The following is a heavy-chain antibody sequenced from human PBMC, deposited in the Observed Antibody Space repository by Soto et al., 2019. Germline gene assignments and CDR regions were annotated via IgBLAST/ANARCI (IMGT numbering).Heavy chain of an antibody. D-gene: IGHD6-6*01. CDR1: GGSIISDSYG. Sequence: QLQLQESGPGLVKPSETLSLTCSVSGGSIISDSYGWGWIRQPPGKGLEWIATIYYSGSSYYNPSLKSRVSISIDASENQVSLKLSSVTAADAAVYYCARHPMRYSSSPDSWGQGTLVTVSS. CDR2: IYYSGSS. CDR3: ARHPMRYSSSPDS. J-gene: IGHJ4*02. V-gene: IGHV4-39*01.